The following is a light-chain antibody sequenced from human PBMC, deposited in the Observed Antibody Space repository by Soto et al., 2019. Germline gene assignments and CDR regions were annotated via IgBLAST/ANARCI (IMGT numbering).Light chain of an antibody. CDR3: CAYANTHLV. J-gene: IGLJ2*01. CDR2: EFDY. V-gene: IGLV2-23*01. Sequence: QSVLTQPASVSGSPGQSITISCTGTSSDVGRSNLLSWYQQHPGKAPKLISYEFDYKCPSEISSCFSASRAANTASLTISELQAEDESDYFCCAYANTHLVFGGGTKLTVL. CDR1: SSDVGRSNL.